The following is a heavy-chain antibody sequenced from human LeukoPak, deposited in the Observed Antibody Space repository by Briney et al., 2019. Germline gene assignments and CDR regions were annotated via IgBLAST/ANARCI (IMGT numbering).Heavy chain of an antibody. Sequence: PGGSLRLSCAASGFTFSSYAMHWARQAPGKGLEWVAVISYDGSNKYYADSVKGRFTISRDNSKNTLYLQMNSLRAEDTAVYYCARDMDYRPIGNYYYGYWGQGTLVTVSS. V-gene: IGHV3-30*04. CDR1: GFTFSSYA. D-gene: IGHD1-7*01. CDR3: ARDMDYRPIGNYYYGY. CDR2: ISYDGSNK. J-gene: IGHJ4*02.